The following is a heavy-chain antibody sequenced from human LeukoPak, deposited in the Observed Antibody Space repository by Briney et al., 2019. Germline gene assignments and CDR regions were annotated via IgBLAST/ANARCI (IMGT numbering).Heavy chain of an antibody. Sequence: ASVKVSCKASGYTFTSYDINWVRQATGQGLEWMGWMNPNSGNTGYAQKFQGRVTMTRNTSISTAYMELSSLRSEDTAVYYCAYSSGWYSDHAFDIWGQGTMVTVSS. CDR3: AYSSGWYSDHAFDI. V-gene: IGHV1-8*01. CDR2: MNPNSGNT. CDR1: GYTFTSYD. J-gene: IGHJ3*02. D-gene: IGHD6-19*01.